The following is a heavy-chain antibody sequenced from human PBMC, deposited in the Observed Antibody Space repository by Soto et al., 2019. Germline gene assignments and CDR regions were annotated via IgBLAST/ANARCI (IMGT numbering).Heavy chain of an antibody. Sequence: EVQLVESGGGLVQPGGSLRLSCAASGFTFSSYWMSWVRQAPGKGLEWVANIKQDGSEKYYVDSVKGRFTISRDNAKNSLYLQMNSLRAEDTAVYYCARGHRIAVAGTGFDYWGQGTLVTVSS. CDR3: ARGHRIAVAGTGFDY. CDR2: IKQDGSEK. J-gene: IGHJ4*02. D-gene: IGHD6-19*01. CDR1: GFTFSSYW. V-gene: IGHV3-7*01.